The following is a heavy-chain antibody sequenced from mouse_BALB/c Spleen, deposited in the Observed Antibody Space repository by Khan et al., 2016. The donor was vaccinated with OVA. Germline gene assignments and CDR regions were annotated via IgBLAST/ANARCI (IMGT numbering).Heavy chain of an antibody. CDR3: ARRGLSGIFAY. Sequence: QVQLKESGAELAKPGASVKMSCTASGYTFTTYWMHWVKQRPGQGLEWIGYINPSTGYTEYNQNFKDKATLTADESSRTAYMQLNSLTSEDSAVDYWARRGLSGIFAYWGQGTLVTVSP. CDR1: GYTFTTYW. V-gene: IGHV1-7*01. D-gene: IGHD1-1*02. CDR2: INPSTGYT. J-gene: IGHJ3*01.